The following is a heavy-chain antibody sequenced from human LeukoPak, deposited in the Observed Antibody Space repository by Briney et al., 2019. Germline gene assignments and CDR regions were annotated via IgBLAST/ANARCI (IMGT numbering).Heavy chain of an antibody. CDR1: GFTFSSYA. CDR3: ARGQLKRLERRAGGNWFDP. V-gene: IGHV3-30*01. Sequence: PGRSLRLSCAASGFTFSSYAMHWVRQAPGKGLEWVAVISYDGSNKYYADSVKGRFTISRDNSKNTLYLQMNSLRAEDTAVYYCARGQLKRLERRAGGNWFDPWGQGTLVTVSS. CDR2: ISYDGSNK. J-gene: IGHJ5*02. D-gene: IGHD1-1*01.